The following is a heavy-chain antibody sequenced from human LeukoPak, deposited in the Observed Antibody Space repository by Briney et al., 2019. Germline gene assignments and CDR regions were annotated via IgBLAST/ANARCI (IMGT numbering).Heavy chain of an antibody. D-gene: IGHD6-13*01. CDR2: IYYSGST. CDR3: ARDGEAAPYNWFDP. CDR1: GGSISSSSYY. J-gene: IGHJ5*02. V-gene: IGHV4-39*07. Sequence: SETLSHTCTVSGGSISSSSYYWGWFRHPPGKGLEWIGSIYYSGSTYYNPSLKSRVTISVDTSKNQFSLKLSSVTAADTAVYYCARDGEAAPYNWFDPWGQGTLVTVSS.